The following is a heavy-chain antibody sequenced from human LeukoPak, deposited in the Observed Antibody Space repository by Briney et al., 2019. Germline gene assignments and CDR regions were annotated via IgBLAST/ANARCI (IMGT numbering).Heavy chain of an antibody. CDR1: GYTFTNYD. Sequence: ASVKVSCKASGYTFTNYDINWVRQATGQGLEWMGWMNPNSGNTGYAQKFQGRVTITRNTSISTAYMELSSLRSEDTAVYYCARAEHYYDSYYYYYMDVWGKGTTVTISS. CDR3: ARAEHYYDSYYYYYMDV. V-gene: IGHV1-8*03. D-gene: IGHD3-22*01. CDR2: MNPNSGNT. J-gene: IGHJ6*03.